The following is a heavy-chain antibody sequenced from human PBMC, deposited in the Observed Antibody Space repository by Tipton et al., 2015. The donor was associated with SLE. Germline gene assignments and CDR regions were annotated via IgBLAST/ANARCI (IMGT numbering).Heavy chain of an antibody. CDR3: ARTRGVGTPGDFDY. CDR2: IFHSGNT. CDR1: GGSISTYY. J-gene: IGHJ4*02. Sequence: TLSLTCTVSGGSISTYYWSWIRQPPGKGLEWIGYIFHSGNTKYNPSLKSRVSISVDTSKNQFSLSLSSVTPADSAVYFCARTRGVGTPGDFDYWGQGTLVTVSS. D-gene: IGHD4-23*01. V-gene: IGHV4-59*01.